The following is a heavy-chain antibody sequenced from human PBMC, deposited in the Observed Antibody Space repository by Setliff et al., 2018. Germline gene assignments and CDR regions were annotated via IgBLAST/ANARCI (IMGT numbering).Heavy chain of an antibody. V-gene: IGHV1-18*01. D-gene: IGHD2-21*02. J-gene: IGHJ4*02. CDR2: ISAFNGNT. CDR3: ARSPPTVVVTAIQAIFDY. Sequence: ASVKVSCKASGYTFTSFGISWVRQAPGQGLEWMGWISAFNGNTNYAQKLQGRVTMTTDTSTSTAYMELRSLRSDDTAVYYCARSPPTVVVTAIQAIFDYWGQGTLVTVSS. CDR1: GYTFTSFG.